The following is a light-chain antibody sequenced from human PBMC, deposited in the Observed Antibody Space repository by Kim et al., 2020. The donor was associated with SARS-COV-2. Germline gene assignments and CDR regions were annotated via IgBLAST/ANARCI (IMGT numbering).Light chain of an antibody. J-gene: IGKJ1*01. Sequence: DIRMTQSPSSMSASVGDRVTITCRASQGISSCLAWFQQRPGKVPERLIYAASSLQSGVPSRFSGSGSGTEFTLTISSLQPEDSATYYCLQHRSYPCTFGQGTTVDIK. CDR2: AAS. CDR1: QGISSC. CDR3: LQHRSYPCT. V-gene: IGKV1-17*03.